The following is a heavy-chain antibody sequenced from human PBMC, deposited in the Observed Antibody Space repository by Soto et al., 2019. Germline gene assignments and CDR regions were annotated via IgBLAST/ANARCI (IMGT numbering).Heavy chain of an antibody. CDR2: IYTSGST. Sequence: XATLSLTCTVSGGSISSYDWSWIRQPAGKGLEWIGRIYTSGSTNYNPSLKSRVTMSVDTSKNQFSLKLSSVTAADAAVYYCARDQPVGYCTNGVCYNYYYYGMDVWGQGTTVTVSS. D-gene: IGHD2-8*01. CDR3: ARDQPVGYCTNGVCYNYYYYGMDV. CDR1: GGSISSYD. V-gene: IGHV4-4*07. J-gene: IGHJ6*02.